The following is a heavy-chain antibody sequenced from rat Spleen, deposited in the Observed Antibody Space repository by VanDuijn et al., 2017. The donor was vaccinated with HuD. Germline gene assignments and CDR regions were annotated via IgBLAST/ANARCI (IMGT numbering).Heavy chain of an antibody. CDR1: GFTFSNYY. Sequence: EVQMVESGGGLVQPGRSLKLSCAASGFTFSNYYMAWVRQAPTKGLEWVASISTGGGDTYYRDSVKGRFTISRDNTKNTLYLQMDNLRSEDTATYYCARRHYGYTDHFDYWGQGVMVTVSS. V-gene: IGHV5-25*01. J-gene: IGHJ2*01. D-gene: IGHD1-9*01. CDR2: ISTGGGDT. CDR3: ARRHYGYTDHFDY.